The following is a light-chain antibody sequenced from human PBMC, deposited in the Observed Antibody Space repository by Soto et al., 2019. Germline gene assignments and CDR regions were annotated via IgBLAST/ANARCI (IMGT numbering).Light chain of an antibody. V-gene: IGKV1-5*01. CDR3: QQYNSDSSLT. CDR1: QSVSSW. J-gene: IGKJ4*01. Sequence: DIQMTQSASTLSASLGDRVTITCRASQSVSSWLAWYQQKPGKAPRLLIYDASSLESGVPSRFSGSGAGTEFTLTISSRQPDDFAAYYCQQYNSDSSLTFGEGTKVDIK. CDR2: DAS.